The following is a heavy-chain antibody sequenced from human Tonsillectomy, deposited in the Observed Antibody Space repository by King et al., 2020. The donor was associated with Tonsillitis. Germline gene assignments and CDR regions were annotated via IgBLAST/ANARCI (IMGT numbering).Heavy chain of an antibody. Sequence: QLVQSGVEVKKPGESLKISCKGSGYNFTSYWIGWVRQMPGKGLEWMGIIYPGDSDTTYIPSFEGQVTLSVEQSTSPAYLPWSSLKASDTAMYFCARRGGSYYSVYYYYYMDVWGKGTTVTVSS. CDR1: GYNFTSYW. CDR2: IYPGDSDT. J-gene: IGHJ6*03. CDR3: ARRGGSYYSVYYYYYMDV. D-gene: IGHD2-15*01. V-gene: IGHV5-51*03.